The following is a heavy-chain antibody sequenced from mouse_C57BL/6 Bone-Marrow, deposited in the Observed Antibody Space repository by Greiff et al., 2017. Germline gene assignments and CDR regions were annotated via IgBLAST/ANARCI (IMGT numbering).Heavy chain of an antibody. Sequence: QVQLQQPGAELVKPGASVKLSCKASGYTFTSYWMHWVKQRPGRGLEWIGRIDPYSGGTTSNEKFKSKATLTVDKPSSTAYMQLSSLTSEDSAVYYCARDYYYGKDAMDYWGQGTSVTVSS. V-gene: IGHV1-72*01. CDR1: GYTFTSYW. CDR3: ARDYYYGKDAMDY. CDR2: IDPYSGGT. D-gene: IGHD1-1*01. J-gene: IGHJ4*01.